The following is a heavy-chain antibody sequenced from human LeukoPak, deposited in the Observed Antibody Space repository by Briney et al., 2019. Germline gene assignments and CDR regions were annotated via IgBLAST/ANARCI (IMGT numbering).Heavy chain of an antibody. CDR2: IYHSGST. V-gene: IGHV4-4*02. J-gene: IGHJ6*03. CDR3: ALTTVTTDYNYYMDD. Sequence: SGTLSLTCAVSGGSISSRNWWSWVRQPPGKGLEWIGEIYHSGSTNYNPSLKSRVTISIDKSKNQFSLKLSSVTAADTAVYYCALTTVTTDYNYYMDDWGKGTTVTVSS. CDR1: GGSISSRNW. D-gene: IGHD4-17*01.